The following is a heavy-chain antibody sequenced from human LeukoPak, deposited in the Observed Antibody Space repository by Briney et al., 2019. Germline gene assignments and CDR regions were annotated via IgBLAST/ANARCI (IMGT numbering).Heavy chain of an antibody. J-gene: IGHJ6*03. D-gene: IGHD3-22*01. CDR1: GYSLTSYW. V-gene: IGHV5-51*01. CDR3: ARHLDYDSRGYYPYYYYYMDV. Sequence: GESLKISCKGSGYSLTSYWIGWVRQMPGKGLEWMGIIYPGDSDTRYSPSFQGQVTISADKSISTAYLQWSSLKASDTAMYYCARHLDYDSRGYYPYYYYYMDVWGKGTTVTVSS. CDR2: IYPGDSDT.